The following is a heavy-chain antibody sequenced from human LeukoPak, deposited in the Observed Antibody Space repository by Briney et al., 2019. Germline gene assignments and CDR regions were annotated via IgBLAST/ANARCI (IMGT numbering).Heavy chain of an antibody. CDR2: ISYDGSNK. V-gene: IGHV3-30-3*01. D-gene: IGHD1-20*01. J-gene: IGHJ4*02. CDR1: GFTFSSYA. Sequence: PGRSLRLSCATSGFTFSSYAMHWGREAPGTGLERVAVISYDGSNKYYADSVKGRFTISRDNSKNTLYLQMNSLRAEDTAVYYCARAITGPLYYYFDYWGQGTLVTVSS. CDR3: ARAITGPLYYYFDY.